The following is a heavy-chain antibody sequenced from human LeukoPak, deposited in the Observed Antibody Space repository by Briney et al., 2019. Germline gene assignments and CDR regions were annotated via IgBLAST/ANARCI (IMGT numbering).Heavy chain of an antibody. J-gene: IGHJ4*02. CDR2: ISYDGSNK. CDR1: GFTFSSYA. CDR3: AKDMLGSSSWYSFDY. D-gene: IGHD6-13*01. V-gene: IGHV3-30-3*01. Sequence: GGSLRLSCAASGFTFSSYAMHWVRQAPGKGLEWVAVISYDGSNKYYADSVKGRFTISRDNSKNTLYLQMNSLRAEDTAVYYCAKDMLGSSSWYSFDYWGQGTLVTVSS.